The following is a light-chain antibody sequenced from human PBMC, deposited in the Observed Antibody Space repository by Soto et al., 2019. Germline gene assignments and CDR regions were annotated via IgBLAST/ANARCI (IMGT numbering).Light chain of an antibody. CDR2: EGS. CDR1: SSDVGSYNL. V-gene: IGLV2-23*01. CDR3: CSDAGSSTLWV. Sequence: QSALTQPASVSGSPGQSITISCTGTSSDVGSYNLVSWYQQHPGKAPKLMIYEGSKRPSGVSNRFSGSKSGNTASLTISGLQAEDEADCYGCSDAGSSTLWVFGGGTKLTVL. J-gene: IGLJ3*02.